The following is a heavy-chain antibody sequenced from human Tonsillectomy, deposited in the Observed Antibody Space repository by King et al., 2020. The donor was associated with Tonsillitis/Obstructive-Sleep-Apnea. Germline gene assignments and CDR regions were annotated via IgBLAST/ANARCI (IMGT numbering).Heavy chain of an antibody. D-gene: IGHD3-16*02. J-gene: IGHJ5*02. CDR3: ARGPGGDYIWGSYRYISWFDP. CDR2: ISYDGSNK. V-gene: IGHV3-30*01. Sequence: VQLVESGGGVVQPGRSLRLSCAASGFTFSSYAMHWFRQAPGKGLEWVAVISYDGSNKYYASSVKGRFTISRDNSKNTLYLQMNSLRAEDTAVYYCARGPGGDYIWGSYRYISWFDPWGQGTLVTVSS. CDR1: GFTFSSYA.